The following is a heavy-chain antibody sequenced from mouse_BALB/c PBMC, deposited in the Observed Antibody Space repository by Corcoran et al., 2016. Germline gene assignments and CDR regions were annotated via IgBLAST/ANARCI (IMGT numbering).Heavy chain of an antibody. J-gene: IGHJ3*01. D-gene: IGHD2-4*01. Sequence: QIQLVQSGPELKKSGETVKISCKASGYTFTNYGMNWVKQAPGKGLKWMGWINTYTGEPTYADDFKGRFAFSLETSASTAYLQINNLKNEDMATYFCAREGRSTMITRFAYWGQGTLVTVSA. CDR1: GYTFTNYG. V-gene: IGHV9-1*02. CDR3: AREGRSTMITRFAY. CDR2: INTYTGEP.